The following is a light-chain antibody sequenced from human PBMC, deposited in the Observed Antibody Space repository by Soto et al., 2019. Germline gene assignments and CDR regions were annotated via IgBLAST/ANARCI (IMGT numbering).Light chain of an antibody. Sequence: DIQMTQSPSSLSASVGDRVTITCRASQGISNCLAWYQQKPGKVPKLLIYAASTLQRGVPSRFSGSGSGTEFTLTISSLQPEDVATYYCQQYNSSSPPTFGEGTKLEIK. V-gene: IGKV1-27*01. CDR1: QGISNC. J-gene: IGKJ4*01. CDR2: AAS. CDR3: QQYNSSSPPT.